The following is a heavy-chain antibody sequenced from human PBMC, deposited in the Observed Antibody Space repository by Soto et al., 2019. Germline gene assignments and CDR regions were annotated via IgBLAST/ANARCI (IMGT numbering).Heavy chain of an antibody. J-gene: IGHJ4*02. D-gene: IGHD6-13*01. CDR1: GYTFTSYG. CDR3: ARDVAAAAQLSFDY. V-gene: IGHV1-18*01. Sequence: QVQLVQSGAEVKKPGASVKVSCKASGYTFTSYGISWVRQAPGQGLEWMGWISAYNGNTNYAQKLQGRVTMTTDTATSTANMELSSLRTDDTAVYYCARDVAAAAQLSFDYWGQGTLVTVSS. CDR2: ISAYNGNT.